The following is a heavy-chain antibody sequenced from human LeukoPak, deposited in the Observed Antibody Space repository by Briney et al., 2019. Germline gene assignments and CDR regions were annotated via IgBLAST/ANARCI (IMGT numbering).Heavy chain of an antibody. CDR3: ARVLAGHPGY. Sequence: ASVKVSCKTSGFSFPSFGISWVRQAPGQGLEWMGWISGSSGETNSAQKFQGGITLTTDTSTRTAYMELRSLRSDDTAVYYCARVLAGHPGYWGQGTLVTVSS. D-gene: IGHD6-19*01. CDR2: ISGSSGET. J-gene: IGHJ4*02. V-gene: IGHV1-18*01. CDR1: GFSFPSFG.